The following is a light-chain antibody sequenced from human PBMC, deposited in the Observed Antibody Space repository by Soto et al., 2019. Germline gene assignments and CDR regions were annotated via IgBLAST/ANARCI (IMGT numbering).Light chain of an antibody. J-gene: IGLJ1*01. V-gene: IGLV2-11*01. CDR1: SSDVGGSNY. CDR2: DVS. CDR3: CSYAGGLYL. Sequence: QSALTQPRSVSASPGQSVTISCTVTSSDVGGSNYFSWYQQHPGKAPKLMIYDVSNRPSGVPDRLSASKSGRAACLPISAIQPDDEAADYCCSYAGGLYLFGTGTKLTVL.